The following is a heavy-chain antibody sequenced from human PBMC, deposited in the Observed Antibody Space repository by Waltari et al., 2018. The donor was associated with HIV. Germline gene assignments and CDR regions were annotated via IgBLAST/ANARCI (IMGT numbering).Heavy chain of an antibody. Sequence: QVQLVQSGAEVKKPGASVKVSCKAPGYTFTGYYMHWVRQAPGQGLEWMGWINPNSGGTNYAQKFQGWVTMTRDTSISTAYMELSRLRSDDTAVYYCARADGLSPTVTKRRYYYYGMDVWGQGTTVTVSS. D-gene: IGHD4-17*01. CDR2: INPNSGGT. V-gene: IGHV1-2*04. CDR3: ARADGLSPTVTKRRYYYYGMDV. J-gene: IGHJ6*02. CDR1: GYTFTGYY.